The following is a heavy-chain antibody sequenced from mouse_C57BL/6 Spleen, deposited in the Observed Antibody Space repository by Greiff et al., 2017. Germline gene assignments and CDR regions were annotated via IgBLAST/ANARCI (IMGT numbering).Heavy chain of an antibody. CDR2: INPNNGGT. J-gene: IGHJ4*01. CDR1: GYTFTDYY. V-gene: IGHV1-26*01. Sequence: VQLQQSGPELVKPGASVKISCKASGYTFTDYYMNWVKQSHGQSLEWIGDINPNNGGTSYNQKFKGKATLTVDKSSSTAYMELRSLTSEDSAVYYCARYYAMDYWGQGTSGTVSA. CDR3: ARYYAMDY.